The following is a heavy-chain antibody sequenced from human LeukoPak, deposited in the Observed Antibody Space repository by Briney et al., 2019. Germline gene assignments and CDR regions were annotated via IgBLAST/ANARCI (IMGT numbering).Heavy chain of an antibody. CDR2: IYYSGST. Sequence: SETLSLTCTVSGGSISSSSYYWGWIRQPPGKGLEWIGSIYYSGSTYYNPSLKSRVTISVDTSKNQFSLKLSSVTAADTAVYYCAIGLLWFGETPHWGQGTLVTVSS. CDR1: GGSISSSSYY. D-gene: IGHD3-10*01. J-gene: IGHJ4*02. V-gene: IGHV4-39*07. CDR3: AIGLLWFGETPH.